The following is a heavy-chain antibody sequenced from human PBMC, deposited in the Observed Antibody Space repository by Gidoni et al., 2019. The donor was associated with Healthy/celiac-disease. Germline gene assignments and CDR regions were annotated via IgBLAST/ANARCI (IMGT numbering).Heavy chain of an antibody. CDR3: AKDRSIAATFYYFDY. Sequence: EVQLVESGGGLVQPGRSLRLSCAASGFTFDDYAMHWVRQAPGKGLEWVSGISWNSGSIGYADSVKGRFTISRDNAKNSLYLQMNSLRAEDTALYYCAKDRSIAATFYYFDYWGQGTLVTVSS. J-gene: IGHJ4*02. CDR2: ISWNSGSI. V-gene: IGHV3-9*01. D-gene: IGHD6-6*01. CDR1: GFTFDDYA.